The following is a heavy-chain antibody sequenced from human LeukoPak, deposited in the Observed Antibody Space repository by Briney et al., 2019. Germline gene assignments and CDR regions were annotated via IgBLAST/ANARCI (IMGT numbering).Heavy chain of an antibody. CDR2: TYFTGST. D-gene: IGHD4-17*01. CDR3: ARVSFTYGPLDS. Sequence: SETLSLTCNVSRGSISSGGHYWSWIRQRPGKGLEWMGYTYFTGSTYHNPSLQSRLIISADTSMTQFSLRLRSVTAADTAVYYCARVSFTYGPLDSWGPGILVTVSS. J-gene: IGHJ4*02. CDR1: RGSISSGGHY. V-gene: IGHV4-31*03.